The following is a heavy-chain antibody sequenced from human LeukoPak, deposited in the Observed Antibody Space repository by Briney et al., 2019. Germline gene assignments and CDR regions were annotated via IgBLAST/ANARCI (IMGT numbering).Heavy chain of an antibody. V-gene: IGHV4-34*01. CDR1: GGSFSGYY. CDR2: INHSGST. J-gene: IGHJ6*03. D-gene: IGHD3-22*01. CDR3: ARGLSTPRYYYDSSGYYRTYYYYYMDV. Sequence: SETLSLTCTVYGGSFSGYYWSWIRQPPGKGLEWIGEINHSGSTNYNPSLKSRVTISVDTSKNQFSLKLSSVTAADTAVYYCARGLSTPRYYYDSSGYYRTYYYYYMDVWGKGTTVTVS.